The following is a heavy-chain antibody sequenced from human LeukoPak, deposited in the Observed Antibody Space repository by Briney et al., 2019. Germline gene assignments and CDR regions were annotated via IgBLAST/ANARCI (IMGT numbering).Heavy chain of an antibody. Sequence: PGRSLRLSCAASGFTFSSYGMTWVRQAPGKGLEWVSIITGSGGSTYYADSVKGRFTISRDNSKNTLYLQMNSLRAEDTAIYYCAKVDYPTFDYWGQGTLATVSS. CDR1: GFTFSSYG. J-gene: IGHJ4*02. CDR3: AKVDYPTFDY. D-gene: IGHD3-16*01. CDR2: ITGSGGST. V-gene: IGHV3-23*01.